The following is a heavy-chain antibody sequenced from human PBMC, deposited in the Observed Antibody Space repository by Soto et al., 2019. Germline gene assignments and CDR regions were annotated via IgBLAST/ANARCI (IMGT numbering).Heavy chain of an antibody. V-gene: IGHV1-69*01. Sequence: QVQLVQSGTEVKKPGSSVRVSCKASGGTFSSFDITWVRQAPGQGLEWMGGIIPLFRTANYPQKFQGRIAIPADASTNTAYMELYRLRYEDTAVYYCARDMWTVTRFDPWGQGPLVTVSS. CDR1: GGTFSSFD. CDR3: ARDMWTVTRFDP. J-gene: IGHJ5*02. CDR2: IIPLFRTA. D-gene: IGHD4-17*01.